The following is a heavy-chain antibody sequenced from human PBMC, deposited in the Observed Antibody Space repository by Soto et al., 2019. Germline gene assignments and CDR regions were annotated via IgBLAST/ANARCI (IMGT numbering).Heavy chain of an antibody. CDR3: ARSSGGNFGIIIEGSNWFDP. Sequence: GASVKVSCKASGYSFTNNDVTWVRQATGQGLEWMGWMNPGSGDTGYAQKFQGRVTMTRDTSRSTVYMELRSLRSDDTAIYYCARSSGGNFGIIIEGSNWFDPWGQGTLVTVSS. D-gene: IGHD3-3*01. V-gene: IGHV1-8*01. J-gene: IGHJ5*02. CDR1: GYSFTNND. CDR2: MNPGSGDT.